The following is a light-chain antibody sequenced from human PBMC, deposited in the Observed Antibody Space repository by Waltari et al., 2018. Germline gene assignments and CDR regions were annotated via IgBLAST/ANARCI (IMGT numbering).Light chain of an antibody. V-gene: IGLV2-14*01. CDR3: SSQSSNDVVL. CDR1: SNDVGGYNS. CDR2: DVS. J-gene: IGLJ2*01. Sequence: QSALTQPASVSGSPGQSVTIFCAGTSNDVGGYNSVSWYQEHPGQAPRVMIYDVSDRPSGVCDRFSGSKSGNTASLTISGLQAEDEADYYCSSQSSNDVVLFGGGTKLTVL.